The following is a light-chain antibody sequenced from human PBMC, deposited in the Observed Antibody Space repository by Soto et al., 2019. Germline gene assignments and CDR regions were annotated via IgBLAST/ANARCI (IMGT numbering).Light chain of an antibody. CDR2: GAS. J-gene: IGKJ2*01. V-gene: IGKV3-20*01. CDR3: QYYGISPYT. Sequence: TQSPSSLSASVGDRVTITCRASQGVSSSYLAWYQQTAGQAPRLLIYGASSRATGIPDRFSGSGSGTDFTLTISRLEAEDFALYYCQYYGISPYTFGQGTKLEIK. CDR1: QGVSSSY.